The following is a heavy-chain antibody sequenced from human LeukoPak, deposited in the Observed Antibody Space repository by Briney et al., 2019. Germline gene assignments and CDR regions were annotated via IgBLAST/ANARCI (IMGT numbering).Heavy chain of an antibody. CDR2: ISSSSSYI. V-gene: IGHV3-21*01. CDR3: ARDRGYSYPSPVDY. CDR1: GFTFSSYS. Sequence: GGSLRLSCAASGFTFSSYSMNWVRQAPGKGLEWVSYISSSSSYIYYADSVKGRFTISRDNAKNSLYLQMNSLRAEDTAVYYCARDRGYSYPSPVDYWGQGTLVTVSS. J-gene: IGHJ4*02. D-gene: IGHD5-18*01.